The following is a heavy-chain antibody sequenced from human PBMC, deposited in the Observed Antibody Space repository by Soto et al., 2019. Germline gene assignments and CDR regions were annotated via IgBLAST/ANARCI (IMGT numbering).Heavy chain of an antibody. J-gene: IGHJ6*02. V-gene: IGHV1-69*06. D-gene: IGHD6-13*01. CDR3: ASGGIGYQQLPRGGYYYYGMDV. Sequence: QVQLVQSGAEVKKPGSSVKVSCKASGGTFSSYAISWVRQAPGQGLEWMGGIIPIFGTANYAQKFQGRVTITADKSTSTAYMELSSLRSEGTAVYYCASGGIGYQQLPRGGYYYYGMDVWGQGTTVTVSS. CDR1: GGTFSSYA. CDR2: IIPIFGTA.